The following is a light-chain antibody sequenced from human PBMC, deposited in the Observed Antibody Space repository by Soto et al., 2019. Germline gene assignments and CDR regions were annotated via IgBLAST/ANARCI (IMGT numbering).Light chain of an antibody. CDR2: GAS. J-gene: IGKJ2*01. V-gene: IGKV3-20*01. CDR3: QQYGSSPYT. CDR1: QSVSSSY. Sequence: EIVLTQSPGTLSLSPGERATLSCRASQSVSSSYLAWYQQKPGQPPRLLIYGASSRVTGIPGRFSGSGSGTDFTLTISRLEPGDFAVYYCQQYGSSPYTFGQGTKLEIK.